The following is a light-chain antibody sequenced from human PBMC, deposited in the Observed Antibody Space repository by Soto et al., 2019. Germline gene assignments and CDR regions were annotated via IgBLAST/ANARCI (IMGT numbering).Light chain of an antibody. V-gene: IGKV1-5*01. CDR1: QSISSW. J-gene: IGKJ1*01. CDR2: DAS. CDR3: QQYNSYWT. Sequence: DIQMAQSPSTLSASVGERVASTCRASQSISSWLAWYQQKPGKAPNLLIYDASTLESGVPSRFSGSGSGTEFTLTISSLQPDDFATYYCQQYNSYWTFGQGTKVDIK.